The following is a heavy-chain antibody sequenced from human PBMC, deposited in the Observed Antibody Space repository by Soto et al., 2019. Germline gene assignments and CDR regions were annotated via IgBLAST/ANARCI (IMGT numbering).Heavy chain of an antibody. J-gene: IGHJ4*02. CDR3: ARDYYDSSGSLDY. D-gene: IGHD3-22*01. Sequence: GASVKVSCKASGGTFSSYAISWVRQAPGQGLEWMGGIIPIFGTANYGQKFQGRVTITADESTSTAYMELSSLRSEDTAVYYCARDYYDSSGSLDYWGQGTLVTVSS. CDR2: IIPIFGTA. CDR1: GGTFSSYA. V-gene: IGHV1-69*13.